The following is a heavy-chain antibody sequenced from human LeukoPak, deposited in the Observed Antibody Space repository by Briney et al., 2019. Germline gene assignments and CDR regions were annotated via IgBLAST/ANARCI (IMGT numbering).Heavy chain of an antibody. CDR2: ISGSGGST. D-gene: IGHD2-15*01. CDR1: GFTFSSYA. Sequence: GSLRLSCAASGFTFSSYAMSWVRQAPGKGLEWVSAISGSGGSTYYADSVKGRFTISRDNSKNTLYLQMNSLRAEDTAVYYCAKNGGRGAYCSGGSCYPYYYYNMDVWGKGTTVTVSS. V-gene: IGHV3-23*01. CDR3: AKNGGRGAYCSGGSCYPYYYYNMDV. J-gene: IGHJ6*03.